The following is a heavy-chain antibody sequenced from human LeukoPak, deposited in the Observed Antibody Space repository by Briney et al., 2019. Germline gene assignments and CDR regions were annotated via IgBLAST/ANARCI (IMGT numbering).Heavy chain of an antibody. J-gene: IGHJ4*02. V-gene: IGHV3-30*04. D-gene: IGHD3-22*01. Sequence: GRSLRLSCAASGFTFSSYAMHWVRQAPGKGLEWVAVISYDGSNKYYADSVKGRFTISRDNSKNTLYLQMNSLRAEDTAVYYCAREYSSGYYYLIDYWGQGTLVTVSS. CDR3: AREYSSGYYYLIDY. CDR2: ISYDGSNK. CDR1: GFTFSSYA.